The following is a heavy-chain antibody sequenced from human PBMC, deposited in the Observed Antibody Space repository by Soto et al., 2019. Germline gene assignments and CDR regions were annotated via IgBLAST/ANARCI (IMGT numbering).Heavy chain of an antibody. V-gene: IGHV1-69*04. D-gene: IGHD3-9*01. CDR3: AREITPILRYFDWSPYYYMDV. J-gene: IGHJ6*03. CDR2: IIPILGIA. Sequence: SVKVCCKASGGTFNSYTMRWVRQATGQGLEWMGRIIPILGIANYAQKFQGRVTITADKSTSTAYMELSSLRSEDTAVYHCAREITPILRYFDWSPYYYMDVWGKGTTVTVSS. CDR1: GGTFNSYT.